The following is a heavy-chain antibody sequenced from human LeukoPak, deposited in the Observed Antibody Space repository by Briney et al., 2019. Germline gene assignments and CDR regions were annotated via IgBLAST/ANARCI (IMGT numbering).Heavy chain of an antibody. CDR1: GGSFSSYY. CDR2: VYYSGST. D-gene: IGHD3-9*01. Sequence: PSETLSLTCTVSGGSFSSYYWRWIRQPPGKGRDGVGYVYYSGSTNYNPSLKSRVTMSVDTSKNQFSLKLSSVTAADTAVYYCASEGHTHFDWLFWGFDYWGQGTLVTVSS. V-gene: IGHV4-59*12. J-gene: IGHJ4*02. CDR3: ASEGHTHFDWLFWGFDY.